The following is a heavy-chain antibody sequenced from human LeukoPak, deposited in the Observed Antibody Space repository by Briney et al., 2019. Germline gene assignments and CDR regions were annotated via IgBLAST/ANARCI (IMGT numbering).Heavy chain of an antibody. D-gene: IGHD3-3*01. CDR2: IYTSGST. CDR3: ARGVAIFGVVLYADY. Sequence: SETLSLTCTVSGGSISIGSYYWSWIRQPAGKGLEWIGRIYTSGSTNYNPSLKSRVTISVDTSKNQFSLKLSSVTAADTAVYYCARGVAIFGVVLYADYWGQGTLVTVSS. CDR1: GGSISIGSYY. J-gene: IGHJ4*02. V-gene: IGHV4-61*02.